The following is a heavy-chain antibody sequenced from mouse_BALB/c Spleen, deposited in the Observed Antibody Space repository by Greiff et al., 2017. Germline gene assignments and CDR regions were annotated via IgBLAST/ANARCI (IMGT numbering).Heavy chain of an antibody. D-gene: IGHD2-10*02. Sequence: QVQLQQPGAELVKPGASVKLSCKASGYTFTSYWMHWVKQRPGQGLEWIGEINPSNGRTNYNEKFKSKATLTVDKSSSTAYMQLSSLTSEDSAVYYCARWYGNHFDYWGQGTTLTVSS. CDR1: GYTFTSYW. J-gene: IGHJ2*01. V-gene: IGHV1S81*02. CDR3: ARWYGNHFDY. CDR2: INPSNGRT.